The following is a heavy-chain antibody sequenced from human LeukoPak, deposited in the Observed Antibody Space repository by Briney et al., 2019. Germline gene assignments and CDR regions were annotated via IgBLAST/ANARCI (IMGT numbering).Heavy chain of an antibody. CDR1: GLTFSSYA. CDR3: ARGADCSGGSCYSDDYYYGMDV. Sequence: GGSLRLSCAASGLTFSSYAMSWVRQAPGKGLEWVSAISGSGGSTYYADSVKGRFTISRDNSKNTLYLQMNSLRAEDTAVYYCARGADCSGGSCYSDDYYYGMDVWGQGTTVTVSS. J-gene: IGHJ6*02. CDR2: ISGSGGST. D-gene: IGHD2-15*01. V-gene: IGHV3-23*01.